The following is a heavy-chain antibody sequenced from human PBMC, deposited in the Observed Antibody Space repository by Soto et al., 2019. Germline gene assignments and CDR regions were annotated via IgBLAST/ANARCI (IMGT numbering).Heavy chain of an antibody. J-gene: IGHJ4*02. CDR3: AREVQVHTPAFVY. CDR1: GGTFNTYA. CDR2: ISPMFGAA. V-gene: IGHV1-69*19. Sequence: QVQLVQSGAEMKKPGSSVKVSCQSSGGTFNTYAMNWVRQAPGQGPEWMGDISPMFGAANYAPTFQGRVTITAYESTGTSYMQLSSLTSEDTALYFCAREVQVHTPAFVYWGQGTLVTVSS. D-gene: IGHD3-10*01.